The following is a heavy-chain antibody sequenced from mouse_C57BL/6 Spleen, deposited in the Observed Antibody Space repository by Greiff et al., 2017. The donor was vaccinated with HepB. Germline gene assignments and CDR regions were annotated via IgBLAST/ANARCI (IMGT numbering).Heavy chain of an antibody. CDR2: ISDGGSYT. D-gene: IGHD2-10*01. CDR1: GFTFSSYA. CDR3: ARDPSYGNYVWDY. V-gene: IGHV5-4*01. Sequence: EVQRVESGGGLVKPGGSLKLSCAASGFTFSSYAMSWVRQTPEKRLEWVATISDGGSYTYYPDNVKGRFTISRDNAKNNLYLQMSHLKSEDTAMYYCARDPSYGNYVWDYWGQGTTLTVSS. J-gene: IGHJ2*01.